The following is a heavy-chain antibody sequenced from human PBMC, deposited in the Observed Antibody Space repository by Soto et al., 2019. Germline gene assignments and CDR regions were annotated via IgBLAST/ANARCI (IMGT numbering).Heavy chain of an antibody. J-gene: IGHJ4*02. CDR1: GFTFSSYG. V-gene: IGHV3-23*01. Sequence: GGSLRLSCAASGFTFSSYGMSWVRQAPGKGLEWVSSISNNGSEIFYAASVKGRFTISRDSSRNTLYLEMSSLRPEDTAVYYCVRRGYNWQFSDYWGQGTLVTV. CDR3: VRRGYNWQFSDY. D-gene: IGHD6-25*01. CDR2: ISNNGSEI.